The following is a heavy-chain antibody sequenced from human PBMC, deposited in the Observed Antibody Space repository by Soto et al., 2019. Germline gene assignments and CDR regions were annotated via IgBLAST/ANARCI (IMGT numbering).Heavy chain of an antibody. CDR2: IIPIFGTA. D-gene: IGHD3-10*01. CDR1: GGTFSSYA. Sequence: SVKVSCKASGGTFSSYAIGWVRQAPGQGLEWMGGIIPIFGTANYAQKFQGRVTITADESTSTAYMELSSLRSEDTAVYYCARDSLWFGELLFPSNFDYWGQGTLVTVSS. J-gene: IGHJ4*02. V-gene: IGHV1-69*13. CDR3: ARDSLWFGELLFPSNFDY.